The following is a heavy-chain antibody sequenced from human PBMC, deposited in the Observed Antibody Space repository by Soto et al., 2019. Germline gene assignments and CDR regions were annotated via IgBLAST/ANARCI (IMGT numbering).Heavy chain of an antibody. V-gene: IGHV3-74*01. CDR3: ARVLSAGGSVVVSANGNYYFDY. Sequence: EVQLVEAGGGLVQPGGSLRLSCAASGFTFSNYWMHWVRQAPGKGLVWVSRVKNDGSSTDYADSVKGRFTISRDNAKNTLYLQMNDLRAEDTAVYYCARVLSAGGSVVVSANGNYYFDYWGQGTLVTVSS. D-gene: IGHD2-2*01. CDR2: VKNDGSST. CDR1: GFTFSNYW. J-gene: IGHJ4*02.